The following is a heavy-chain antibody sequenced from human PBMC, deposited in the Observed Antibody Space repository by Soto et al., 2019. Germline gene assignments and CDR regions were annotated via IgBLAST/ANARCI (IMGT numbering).Heavy chain of an antibody. CDR3: AGGPGISVAGTDY. CDR1: GFTFSNYA. Sequence: QVQLVESGGGVVQPGRSLRLSCAASGFTFSNYAMHWVRRAPGKGLEWVAVISYDGSNKYYADSVKGRFTISRDNSKNTLYLQMNSLRAEDTAVYYCAGGPGISVAGTDYWGQGTLVTVSS. J-gene: IGHJ4*02. CDR2: ISYDGSNK. D-gene: IGHD6-19*01. V-gene: IGHV3-30-3*01.